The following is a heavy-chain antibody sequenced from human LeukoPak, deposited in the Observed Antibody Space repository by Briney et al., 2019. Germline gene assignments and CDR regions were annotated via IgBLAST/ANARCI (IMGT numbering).Heavy chain of an antibody. CDR2: ITRSSDII. CDR3: ARDFWGPEVDY. D-gene: IGHD3-16*01. Sequence: PGGSLRLSCAASGFTFSSYSMNWVRQAPGKGPEWVSYITRSSDIIYYADSVKGRFTISRDNAKNLLYLQMNSLRAEDTAVYYRARDFWGPEVDYWGQGTLVTVSS. CDR1: GFTFSSYS. J-gene: IGHJ4*02. V-gene: IGHV3-48*04.